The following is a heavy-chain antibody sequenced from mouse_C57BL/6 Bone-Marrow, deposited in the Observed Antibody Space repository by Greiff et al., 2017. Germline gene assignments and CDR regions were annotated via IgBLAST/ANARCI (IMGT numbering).Heavy chain of an antibody. J-gene: IGHJ2*01. D-gene: IGHD1-1*01. CDR2: INPGSGGT. CDR1: GYAFTNYL. Sequence: VQLQQSGAELVRPGTSVKVSCKASGYAFTNYLIEWVKQRPGQGLEWIGVINPGSGGTNYNEKFKGKATLNADKSSSTAYMQLSSLTSEDSAVYFCARSGYYYGSSPVYFDYWGQGTTLTVSS. V-gene: IGHV1-54*01. CDR3: ARSGYYYGSSPVYFDY.